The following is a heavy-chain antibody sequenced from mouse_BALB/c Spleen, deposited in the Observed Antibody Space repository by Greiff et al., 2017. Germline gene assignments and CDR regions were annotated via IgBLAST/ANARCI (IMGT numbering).Heavy chain of an antibody. D-gene: IGHD1-1*01. CDR2: ISSGGSYT. CDR3: ASYEDWYFDV. V-gene: IGHV5-6*01. Sequence: EVQLVESGGDLVKPGGSLKLSCAASGFTFSSYGMSWVCQTPEKRLEWVATISSGGSYTYYPDSVKGRVTISRDNAKNTLYLQMSSLKSEDTAMYYCASYEDWYFDVWGAGTTVTVSS. CDR1: GFTFSSYG. J-gene: IGHJ1*01.